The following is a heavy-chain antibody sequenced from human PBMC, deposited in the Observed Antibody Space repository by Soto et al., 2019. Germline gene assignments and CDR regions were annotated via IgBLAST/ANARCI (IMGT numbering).Heavy chain of an antibody. D-gene: IGHD6-19*01. V-gene: IGHV3-33*01. J-gene: IGHJ6*02. CDR3: ARDDIPGRAVATYGMDV. Sequence: QVQLVESGGGVVQPGRSLRLSCAASGFIFSNFGMHWVRQAPGKGLEWVAVIWYDGSNAYYADSVKGRFTISKDNSKNTLYLQMNSLSAEDTAVYDCARDDIPGRAVATYGMDVWGQGTTVSVSS. CDR2: IWYDGSNA. CDR1: GFIFSNFG.